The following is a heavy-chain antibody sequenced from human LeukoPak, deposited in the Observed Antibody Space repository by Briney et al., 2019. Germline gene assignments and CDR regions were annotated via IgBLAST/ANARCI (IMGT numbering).Heavy chain of an antibody. CDR2: IKRDGSEK. D-gene: IGHD6-13*01. V-gene: IGHV3-7*01. CDR1: GFIFSDYG. CDR3: ARGRGSWYGVYFDY. J-gene: IGHJ4*02. Sequence: GGSLRLSCAASGFIFSDYGMHWVRQAPGKGLEWVANIKRDGSEKYYVDSVKGRFTISRDNAKNSLYLQLKSLRTEDTAVYYCARGRGSWYGVYFDYWGQGSLVTVSS.